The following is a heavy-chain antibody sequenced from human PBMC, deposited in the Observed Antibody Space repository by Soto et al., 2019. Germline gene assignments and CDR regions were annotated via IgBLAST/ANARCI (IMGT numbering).Heavy chain of an antibody. V-gene: IGHV3-21*01. CDR2: ITSISSYI. J-gene: IGHJ4*02. Sequence: GSLRLSCAASGFTFSLYSMIWVRQAPGKGLEWVASITSISSYIYYEDSLKGRFTISRYNAKNSLFLKLDSLRAEDTAVYFCVRARSTHSRAEYWGEGTLLTVSS. D-gene: IGHD6-19*01. CDR3: VRARSTHSRAEY. CDR1: GFTFSLYS.